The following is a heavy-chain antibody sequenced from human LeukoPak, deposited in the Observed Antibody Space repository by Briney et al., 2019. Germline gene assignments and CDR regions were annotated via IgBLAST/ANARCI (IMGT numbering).Heavy chain of an antibody. CDR1: GGSFSGYY. Sequence: SETLSLTCAVYGGSFSGYYWSWIRQPPGKGLEWIGEINHSGSTNYNPSLKSRVTISVDTSKNQFSLKLSSVTAADTAVYYCARQDGYNSLRIDYWGQGTLVTVSS. CDR2: INHSGST. D-gene: IGHD5-24*01. V-gene: IGHV4-34*01. J-gene: IGHJ4*02. CDR3: ARQDGYNSLRIDY.